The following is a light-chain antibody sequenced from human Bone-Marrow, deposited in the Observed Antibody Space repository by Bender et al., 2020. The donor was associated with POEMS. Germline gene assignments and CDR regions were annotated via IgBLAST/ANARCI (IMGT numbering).Light chain of an antibody. Sequence: SYVLTQPPSVSLAPGQTARITCGGNNIGGKGVHWYQQRPGQAPVLVVSDDSARPSGIPERFSGSNSGNTATLTISGTQAMDEADYYCQAWDSSTAVFGGGTKLTVL. V-gene: IGLV3-21*02. CDR2: DDS. J-gene: IGLJ2*01. CDR1: NIGGKG. CDR3: QAWDSSTAV.